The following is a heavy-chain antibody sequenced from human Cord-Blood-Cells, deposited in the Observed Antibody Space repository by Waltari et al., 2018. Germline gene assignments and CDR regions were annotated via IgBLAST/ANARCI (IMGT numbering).Heavy chain of an antibody. CDR2: IYYSGST. V-gene: IGHV4-59*01. D-gene: IGHD3-3*01. J-gene: IGHJ2*01. CDR3: ARFNDFWSGYYWYFDL. Sequence: QVQLQESGPGLVKPSETLSLTCPVSGGSISSYYWSRIRQPPGKGLEWIGYIYYSGSTNYNPSLKSRVTISVDTSKNQFSLKLSSVTAADTAVYYCARFNDFWSGYYWYFDLWGRGTLVTVSS. CDR1: GGSISSYY.